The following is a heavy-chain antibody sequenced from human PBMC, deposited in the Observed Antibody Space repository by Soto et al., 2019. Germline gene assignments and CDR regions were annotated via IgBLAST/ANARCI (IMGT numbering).Heavy chain of an antibody. J-gene: IGHJ6*02. V-gene: IGHV3-21*01. CDR1: GFTFSSYS. CDR3: ARGKVAGLYYYYGMDV. D-gene: IGHD6-19*01. Sequence: GGSLRLSCAASGFTFSSYSMNWVRQAPGKGLEWVSSISSSSSYIYYADSVKGRFTISRDNSKNTLYLQMNSLRAEDTAVCYCARGKVAGLYYYYGMDVWGQGTTVTVSS. CDR2: ISSSSSYI.